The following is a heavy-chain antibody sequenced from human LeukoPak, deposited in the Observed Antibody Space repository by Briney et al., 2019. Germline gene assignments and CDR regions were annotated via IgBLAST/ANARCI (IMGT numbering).Heavy chain of an antibody. CDR1: GGTFSSYA. J-gene: IGHJ5*02. D-gene: IGHD6-13*01. CDR2: IIPIFGTA. CDR3: ARSKAHLSTSWYGNWFDP. Sequence: SVKVSCKASGGTFSSYAISWVRQAPGQGLEWMGGIIPIFGTANYAQKFQGRVSITADESTSTAYMELSSLRSEGTAVYYCARSKAHLSTSWYGNWFDPWGQGTLVTVSS. V-gene: IGHV1-69*13.